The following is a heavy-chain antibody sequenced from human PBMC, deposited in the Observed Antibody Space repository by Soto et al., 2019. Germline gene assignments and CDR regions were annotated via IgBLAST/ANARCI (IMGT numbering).Heavy chain of an antibody. J-gene: IGHJ6*03. Sequence: ETLSLTCTVSGGSISSYYWSWIRQPPGKGLEWIGYIYYSVSTNYNPSLKSRVTISVDTSKNQFSLKLSSVTAADTAVYYCARVFLLGNYYYMDVWGKGTKVTVSS. CDR1: GGSISSYY. D-gene: IGHD2-15*01. CDR2: IYYSVST. V-gene: IGHV4-59*01. CDR3: ARVFLLGNYYYMDV.